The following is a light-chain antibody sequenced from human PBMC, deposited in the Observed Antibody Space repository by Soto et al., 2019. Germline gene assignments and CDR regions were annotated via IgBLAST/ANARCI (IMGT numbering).Light chain of an antibody. CDR1: SSDVGGYNY. Sequence: QAVVTQPPSASGSPGQSVTISCTGTSSDVGGYNYVSWYQQYPGKAPKLMIYEVSKRPSGVPDRFSGSKSGNTASLTVSGLQAEDEADYYCNSYAGSNNFGVFGTGTKLTVL. J-gene: IGLJ1*01. CDR3: NSYAGSNNFGV. CDR2: EVS. V-gene: IGLV2-8*01.